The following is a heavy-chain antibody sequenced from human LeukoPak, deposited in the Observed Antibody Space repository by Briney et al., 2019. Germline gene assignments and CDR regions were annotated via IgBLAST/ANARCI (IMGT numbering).Heavy chain of an antibody. V-gene: IGHV1-46*01. CDR1: GYTFTSYY. J-gene: IGHJ4*02. CDR2: INPSGGST. D-gene: IGHD3-3*01. CDR3: ARDEPLYDFWSGYYKY. Sequence: ASVKVSCKASGYTFTSYYMHWVRQAPGQGLEWMGIINPSGGSTSYAQKFQGRVTMTRDTSTSTVYMELSSLRSEDTAVYYCARDEPLYDFWSGYYKYWGQGTLVTVSS.